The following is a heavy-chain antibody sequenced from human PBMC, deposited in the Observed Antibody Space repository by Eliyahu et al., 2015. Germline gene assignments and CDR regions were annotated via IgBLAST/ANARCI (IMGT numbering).Heavy chain of an antibody. CDR2: INHSGST. Sequence: QVQLQQWGAGLLKPSETLSLTCAVYGGSFSGYYWSWIRQPPGKGLEWIGEINHSGSTNYNPSLKSRVTISVDTSKNQFSLKLSSVTAADTAVYYCATHLPGSGWYSGGDYWGQGTLVTVSS. CDR1: GGSFSGYY. V-gene: IGHV4-34*01. D-gene: IGHD6-19*01. CDR3: ATHLPGSGWYSGGDY. J-gene: IGHJ4*02.